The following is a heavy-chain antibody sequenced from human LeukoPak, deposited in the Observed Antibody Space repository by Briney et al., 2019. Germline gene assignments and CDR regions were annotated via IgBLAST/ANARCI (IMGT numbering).Heavy chain of an antibody. CDR3: AKTHYDLLDV. CDR2: LSSGHE. CDR1: GFTFTTYS. D-gene: IGHD5-12*01. V-gene: IGHV3-21*05. Sequence: PGGSLRLSCAASGFTFTTYSMNWVRQAPGKGLEWVAYLSSGHELYADSVKGRFTISRDNAKNSLYLQMNSLRAEDTGTYYCAKTHYDLLDVWGQGTTVTVSS. J-gene: IGHJ6*02.